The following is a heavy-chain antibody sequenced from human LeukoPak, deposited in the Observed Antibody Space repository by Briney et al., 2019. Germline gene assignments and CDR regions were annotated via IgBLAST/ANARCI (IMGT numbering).Heavy chain of an antibody. J-gene: IGHJ5*02. CDR3: ARDRPDTTSPTTVGRFDP. CDR1: GDSISSGGYY. V-gene: IGHV4-31*03. CDR2: IYSTGTT. Sequence: SETLSLTCSVSGDSISSGGYYWHWIRQHPEKGLEWIGYIYSTGTTYYNPSLTSRLTVSLDTSKNQFSLKVTSVTAADTAVYFCARDRPDTTSPTTVGRFDPWGQGTLVTVSS. D-gene: IGHD1-26*01.